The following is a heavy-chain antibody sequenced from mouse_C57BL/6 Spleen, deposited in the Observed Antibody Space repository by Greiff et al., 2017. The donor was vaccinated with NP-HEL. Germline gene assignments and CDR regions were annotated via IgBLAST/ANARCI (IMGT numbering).Heavy chain of an antibody. CDR3: ERKGSSAWFAY. J-gene: IGHJ3*01. CDR1: GFTFSDYG. V-gene: IGHV5-17*01. D-gene: IGHD6-1*01. CDR2: ISSGSSSL. Sequence: DVQLVESGGGLVKPGGSLKLSCAASGFTFSDYGMHWVRQAPEKGLEWVAYISSGSSSLYYADTVKGRFTISRDNAKNTLFLQMTSLRSEDTAMYYCERKGSSAWFAYWGQGTLVTVSA.